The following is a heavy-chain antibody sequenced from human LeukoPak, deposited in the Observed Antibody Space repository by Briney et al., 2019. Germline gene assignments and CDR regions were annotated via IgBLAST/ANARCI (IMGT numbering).Heavy chain of an antibody. J-gene: IGHJ5*02. D-gene: IGHD5-18*01. CDR1: GGTFSSYA. CDR2: IIPIFGTA. V-gene: IGHV1-69*05. CDR3: ARVSFGYSYGFIGFDH. Sequence: SVKVSCKASGGTFSSYAISWVRQAPGQGLEWMGGIIPIFGTANYAQKFQGRVTITTDESTSTGYLELSSLRSEDTAVYYCARVSFGYSYGFIGFDHWGQGTLVTVSS.